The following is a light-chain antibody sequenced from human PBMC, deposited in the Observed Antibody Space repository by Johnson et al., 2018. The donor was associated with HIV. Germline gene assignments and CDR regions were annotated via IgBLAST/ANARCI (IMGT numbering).Light chain of an antibody. V-gene: IGLV1-51*02. J-gene: IGLJ1*01. CDR1: RSNIGNNY. Sequence: QSVLTQPPSVSAAPGQKVTISCSGSRSNIGNNYVSWYQHLPGTAPKLLIYDTNNRPSGIPDRFSGSKSGTSATLGITGLQTGDEAESYCGTWASSRIAGVFVTGTKVTV. CDR3: GTWASSRIAGV. CDR2: DTN.